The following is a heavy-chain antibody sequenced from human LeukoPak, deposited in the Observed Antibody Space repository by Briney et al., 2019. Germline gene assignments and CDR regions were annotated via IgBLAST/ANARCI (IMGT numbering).Heavy chain of an antibody. CDR3: AKAPGYSSGWYEHYYYYYMDV. Sequence: GGTLRLSCAASGFTFSSYGMSWVRQAPGKGLEWVSAISGSGGSTYYADSVKGRFTTSRDNSKNTLYLQMNSLRAEDTAVYYCAKAPGYSSGWYEHYYYYYMDVWGKGTTVTVSS. CDR2: ISGSGGST. J-gene: IGHJ6*03. V-gene: IGHV3-23*01. D-gene: IGHD6-19*01. CDR1: GFTFSSYG.